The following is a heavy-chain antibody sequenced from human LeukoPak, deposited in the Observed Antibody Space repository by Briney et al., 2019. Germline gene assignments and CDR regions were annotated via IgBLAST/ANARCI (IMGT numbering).Heavy chain of an antibody. CDR1: GYSINSGYY. V-gene: IGHV4-38-2*02. D-gene: IGHD2-2*01. Sequence: PSQTLSLTCTVSGYSINSGYYWVWIRQPPGKGLEWIGSIYRTGSINYNPSLKSRVTISLDTSKNQFSLKVNSVTAADTAVYYCARGDCSSTICYSPMDVWGKGTTVTVSS. CDR2: IYRTGSI. CDR3: ARGDCSSTICYSPMDV. J-gene: IGHJ6*03.